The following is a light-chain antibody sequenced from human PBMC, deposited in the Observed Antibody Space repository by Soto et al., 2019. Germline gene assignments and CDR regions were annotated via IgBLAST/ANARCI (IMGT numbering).Light chain of an antibody. Sequence: EIVMTQSPAILSVSPGERATLSCRASQSVSGNLAWYQQNPGQAPRLLIYGASTRATGIPTRFSGSGSGTEFTLTISRLQSEDFAVYYCQQYNNWPWTFGQGTKVEIK. CDR2: GAS. V-gene: IGKV3-15*01. J-gene: IGKJ1*01. CDR1: QSVSGN. CDR3: QQYNNWPWT.